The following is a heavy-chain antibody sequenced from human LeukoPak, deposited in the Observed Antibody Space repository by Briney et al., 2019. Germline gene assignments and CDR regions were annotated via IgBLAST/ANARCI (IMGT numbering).Heavy chain of an antibody. CDR2: ISSSGSTI. Sequence: GGSLRLSCAASGFTFSDYYMSWIRQAPGKGLEWVSYISSSGSTIYYADSVRGRFTISRDNAKNPLYLQMNSLRAEDTAVYYCAREGFVVPAAITPDDYSAEYYFDYWGQGTLVTVSS. J-gene: IGHJ4*02. CDR3: AREGFVVPAAITPDDYSAEYYFDY. CDR1: GFTFSDYY. D-gene: IGHD2-2*01. V-gene: IGHV3-11*01.